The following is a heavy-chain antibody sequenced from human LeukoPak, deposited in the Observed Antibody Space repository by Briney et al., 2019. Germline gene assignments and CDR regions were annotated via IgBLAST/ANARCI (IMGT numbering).Heavy chain of an antibody. CDR2: IYSGGST. V-gene: IGHV3-66*01. Sequence: GGSLRLSCAASGFTVSSNYMSWVRQAPGKGLEWVSVIYSGGSTYYADSVKGRFTISRDNSKNTLYLQMNSLRAEDTAVYYCARDPLVTTVPTHSAFDIWCQGTMVTVSS. J-gene: IGHJ3*02. CDR1: GFTVSSNY. CDR3: ARDPLVTTVPTHSAFDI. D-gene: IGHD4-17*01.